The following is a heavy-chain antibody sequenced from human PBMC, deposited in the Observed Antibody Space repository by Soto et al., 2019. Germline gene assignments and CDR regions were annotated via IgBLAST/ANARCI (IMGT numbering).Heavy chain of an antibody. CDR2: IYYSGST. CDR1: GGSISSYY. CDR3: ARHPPSVGFDY. V-gene: IGHV4-59*08. Sequence: SETLSLTCTVSGGSISSYYWSWIRQPPGKGLEWIGYIYYSGSTNYNPSLKSRVTISVDTSKNQFSLKLSSVTAADTAVYYCARHPPSVGFDYWGQGTLVTVSS. J-gene: IGHJ4*02.